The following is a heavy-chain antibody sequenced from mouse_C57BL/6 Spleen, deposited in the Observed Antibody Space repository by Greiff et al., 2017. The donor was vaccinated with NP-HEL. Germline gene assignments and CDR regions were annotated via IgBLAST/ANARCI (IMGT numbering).Heavy chain of an antibody. J-gene: IGHJ3*01. V-gene: IGHV1-80*01. CDR3: TRSVTTGRGFAY. CDR2: IYPGDGDT. D-gene: IGHD1-1*01. CDR1: GYAFSSYW. Sequence: VQLQQSGAELVKPGASVKISCKASGYAFSSYWMNWVKQRPGKGLEWLGQIYPGDGDTNYNGKFKGKATLTADKSSSTAYMQLSILTSEDSAVYFCTRSVTTGRGFAYWGQGTLVTVSA.